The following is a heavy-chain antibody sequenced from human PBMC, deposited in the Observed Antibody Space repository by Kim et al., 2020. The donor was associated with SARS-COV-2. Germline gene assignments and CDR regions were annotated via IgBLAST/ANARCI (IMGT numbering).Heavy chain of an antibody. Sequence: GGSLRLSCVGSGFTFGDYTMLWVRQAPGKGLEWVSGITKDNGIIGYVDSVRGRFTISRDNGANSLYLQMDSLRPEDTALYYCAKGGGSGTYSGDYWG. CDR3: AKGGGSGTYSGDY. J-gene: IGHJ4*01. D-gene: IGHD3-10*01. CDR1: GFTFGDYT. CDR2: ITKDNGII. V-gene: IGHV3-9*01.